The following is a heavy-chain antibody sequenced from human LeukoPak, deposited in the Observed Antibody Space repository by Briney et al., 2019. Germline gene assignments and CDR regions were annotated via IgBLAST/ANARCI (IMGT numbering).Heavy chain of an antibody. CDR2: ISGSGGST. V-gene: IGHV3-23*01. Sequence: GGSLRLSCAASGFTFSSYAMSWVRQAPGKGLEWVSAISGSGGSTYYADSVKGRFTISRDNSKNTLYPQMNSLRAEDTAVYYCAKDSPYIVRGLLFDYWGQGTLVTVSS. D-gene: IGHD2/OR15-2a*01. CDR1: GFTFSSYA. J-gene: IGHJ4*02. CDR3: AKDSPYIVRGLLFDY.